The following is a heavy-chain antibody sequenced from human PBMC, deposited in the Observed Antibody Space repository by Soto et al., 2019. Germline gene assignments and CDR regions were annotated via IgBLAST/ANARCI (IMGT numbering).Heavy chain of an antibody. D-gene: IGHD6-19*01. Sequence: QVQLVQSGAEVKKPGASVKVSCKASGYTFTSYGISWVRQAPGQGLEWMGWISAYNGNTNYAQKLQGRVTTTTDTSTSTAYMELRSLRSDDTAVYYCARDSGRASSGWFGNYYYGMDVWGQGTTVTVSS. V-gene: IGHV1-18*01. CDR2: ISAYNGNT. CDR3: ARDSGRASSGWFGNYYYGMDV. J-gene: IGHJ6*02. CDR1: GYTFTSYG.